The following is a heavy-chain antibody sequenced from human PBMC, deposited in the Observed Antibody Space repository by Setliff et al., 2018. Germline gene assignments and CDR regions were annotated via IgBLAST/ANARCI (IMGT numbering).Heavy chain of an antibody. CDR1: GGSISSSSYY. CDR2: IYYSGST. J-gene: IGHJ4*02. CDR3: ARAAFFGVVVIMDYFDY. D-gene: IGHD3-22*01. V-gene: IGHV4-39*07. Sequence: SETLSLTCTVSGGSISSSSYYWGWIRQPPGKGLEWIGSIYYSGSTYYNPSLKSRVTISVDTSKNQFSLKLSSVTAADTTVYYCARAAFFGVVVIMDYFDYWGQGTLVTVSS.